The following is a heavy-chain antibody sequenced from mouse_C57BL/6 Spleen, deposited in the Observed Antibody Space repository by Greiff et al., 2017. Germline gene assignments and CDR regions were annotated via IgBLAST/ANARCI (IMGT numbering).Heavy chain of an antibody. J-gene: IGHJ3*01. Sequence: VQLQQSGPELVKPGASVKISCKASGYTFTDYYMNWVKQSHGKSLEWIGDINPNNGGTSYNQKFKGKATLTVDKSSSTAYMELRSLTSEDSAVYYCARSSGLSSWFAYWGQGTLVTVSA. D-gene: IGHD3-2*02. V-gene: IGHV1-26*01. CDR2: INPNNGGT. CDR3: ARSSGLSSWFAY. CDR1: GYTFTDYY.